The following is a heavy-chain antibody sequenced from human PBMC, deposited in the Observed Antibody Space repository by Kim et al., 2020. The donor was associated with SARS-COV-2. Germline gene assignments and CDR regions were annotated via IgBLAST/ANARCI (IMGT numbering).Heavy chain of an antibody. V-gene: IGHV1-3*01. Sequence: ASVKVSCKASGYTFTSYAMHRVRQAPGQRLEWMGWINAGNGNTKYSQKFQGRVTITRDTSASTAYMELSSLRSEDTAVYYCARDQGIYCSSTSCRYGMDVWGQGTTVTVSS. J-gene: IGHJ6*02. CDR1: GYTFTSYA. D-gene: IGHD2-2*01. CDR2: INAGNGNT. CDR3: ARDQGIYCSSTSCRYGMDV.